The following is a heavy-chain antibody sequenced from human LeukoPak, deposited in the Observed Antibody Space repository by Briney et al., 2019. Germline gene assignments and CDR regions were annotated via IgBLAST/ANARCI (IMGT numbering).Heavy chain of an antibody. CDR1: GYTFTIYG. CDR2: ISAYNGNT. CDR3: ARSPLRFLDWFPGN. V-gene: IGHV1-18*01. D-gene: IGHD3-9*01. J-gene: IGHJ4*02. Sequence: ASVKVSFKASGYTFTIYGISWVRQAPGQGLEWMGWISAYNGNTNYAQKLQGRVTITTDTSTSTAYMELRRLRSDDTAVYYCARSPLRFLDWFPGNWGQGTLVTVLS.